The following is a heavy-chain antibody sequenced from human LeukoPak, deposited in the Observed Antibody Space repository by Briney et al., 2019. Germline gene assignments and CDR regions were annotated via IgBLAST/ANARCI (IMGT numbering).Heavy chain of an antibody. D-gene: IGHD3-10*01. Sequence: ASVKVSCKASGYTFTGYYMHWVRQAPGQGLEWMGWINPNSGGTNYAQKFQGRVTMTRDTSISTAYMELSRLRSDDTAVYYCARAHRRATMVRGVIMSFDPWGQGTLVTVSS. CDR1: GYTFTGYY. CDR3: ARAHRRATMVRGVIMSFDP. V-gene: IGHV1-2*02. J-gene: IGHJ5*02. CDR2: INPNSGGT.